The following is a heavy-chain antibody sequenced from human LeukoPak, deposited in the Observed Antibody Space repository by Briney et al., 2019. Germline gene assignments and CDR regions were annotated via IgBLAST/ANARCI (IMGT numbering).Heavy chain of an antibody. J-gene: IGHJ3*02. D-gene: IGHD4-11*01. Sequence: SETLSLTCTVSGGSISSYYWSWIRQPPGKGLEWIGYIYYSGSTNYNPSLKSRVTISVDTSKNQFSLKLSSVTAADTAVYYCARDKTTNDAFDIWGQGTMVTVSS. V-gene: IGHV4-59*01. CDR1: GGSISSYY. CDR2: IYYSGST. CDR3: ARDKTTNDAFDI.